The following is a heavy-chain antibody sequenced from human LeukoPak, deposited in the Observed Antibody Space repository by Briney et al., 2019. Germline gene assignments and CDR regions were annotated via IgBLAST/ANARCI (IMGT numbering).Heavy chain of an antibody. CDR1: GYTFTSYY. J-gene: IGHJ4*02. CDR2: LNPSGGIR. CDR3: AREHGKSGVVPATISPPVGY. V-gene: IGHV1-46*01. Sequence: ASVKVSCKASGYTFTSYYIHWVRQAPGQGLEWMGILNPSGGIRSYAQNFQGRVTMTRDTSTSTVYMELSSLRSEDTAVYYCAREHGKSGVVPATISPPVGYWGQGTLVTVSS. D-gene: IGHD2-2*01.